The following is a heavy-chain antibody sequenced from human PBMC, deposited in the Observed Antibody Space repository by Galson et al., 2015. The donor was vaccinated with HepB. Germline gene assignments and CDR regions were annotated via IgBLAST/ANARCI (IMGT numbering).Heavy chain of an antibody. CDR2: VSYSGANT. Sequence: SLRLSCAASGFSFGSYAISWVRQAPGKGLEWVSVVSYSGANTHYADSVKGRFTISRDNSKNTLYLQMNRLRAEDTAIYYCAKGSGFCRGGSCLNWFDPWGQGTLVTVFS. D-gene: IGHD2-15*01. J-gene: IGHJ5*02. CDR1: GFSFGSYA. V-gene: IGHV3-23*01. CDR3: AKGSGFCRGGSCLNWFDP.